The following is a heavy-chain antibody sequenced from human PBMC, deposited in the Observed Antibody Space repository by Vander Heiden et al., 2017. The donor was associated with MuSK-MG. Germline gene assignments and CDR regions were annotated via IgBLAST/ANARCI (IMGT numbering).Heavy chain of an antibody. Sequence: EVQLVESGGGLVQPGGSLRLPCAASGFTFSSYWMSWVRQAPGKGLEWVANIKKDGSETYYVDSVKGRFTISRDNAKNSLYLQMNSLRSEDTAVYYCARARSNDCWGRGTLVTVSS. CDR3: ARARSNDC. CDR1: GFTFSSYW. V-gene: IGHV3-7*01. J-gene: IGHJ4*02. CDR2: IKKDGSET.